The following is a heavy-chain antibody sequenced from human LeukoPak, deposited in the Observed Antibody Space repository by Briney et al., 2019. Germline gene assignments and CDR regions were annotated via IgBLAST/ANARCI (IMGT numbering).Heavy chain of an antibody. CDR2: LSNSGST. CDR1: GGSISPYY. V-gene: IGHV4-39*02. J-gene: IGHJ4*02. CDR3: ARLPIAAGTYYFDY. Sequence: SETLSLTCTVSGGSISPYYWGWIRQPPGKGLEWIGTLSNSGSTYYNPSLKSRVTISVDTSKNHFSLRLSSVTAADTAVYYCARLPIAAGTYYFDYWGQGTLVTVSS. D-gene: IGHD6-13*01.